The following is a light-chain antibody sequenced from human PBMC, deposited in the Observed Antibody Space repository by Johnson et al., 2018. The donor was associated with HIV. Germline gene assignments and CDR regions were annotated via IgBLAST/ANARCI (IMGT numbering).Light chain of an antibody. J-gene: IGLJ1*01. CDR2: ENN. V-gene: IGLV1-51*02. Sequence: QSVLTQPPSVSAAPGQKVTISCSGSSSNIGNNYVSWYQQLPGTAPKLLIYENNKRPSGIPDRFSDSKSGTSATLGITGLQTGDAADYYCATWDRSLTAGGVFGTGTKVTVL. CDR1: SSNIGNNY. CDR3: ATWDRSLTAGGV.